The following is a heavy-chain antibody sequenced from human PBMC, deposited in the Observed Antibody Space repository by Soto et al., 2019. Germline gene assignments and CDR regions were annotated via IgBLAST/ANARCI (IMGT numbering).Heavy chain of an antibody. CDR1: GYTFTRYT. V-gene: IGHV1-3*01. CDR3: ARSIATGQLDP. CDR2: INPDNGNT. Sequence: QVQLVQSGAEVKEPGASVKISCKASGYTFTRYTMNWVRQAPGQRLEWMGWINPDNGNTKSSQKFQDRVIITRDTSASTAYMDLSSLRSEDTAVYYCARSIATGQLDPWGQGTLVTVSS. D-gene: IGHD6-6*01. J-gene: IGHJ5*02.